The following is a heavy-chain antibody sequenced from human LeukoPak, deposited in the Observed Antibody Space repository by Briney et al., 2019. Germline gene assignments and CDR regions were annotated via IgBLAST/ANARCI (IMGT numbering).Heavy chain of an antibody. V-gene: IGHV3-11*04. D-gene: IGHD3-9*01. Sequence: GGSLRLSCAASGFTFSDYYMSWIRQAPGKGLEWVSYISSSGSTIYYADSVKGRFTISRDNAKNSLYLQINSLRAEDTAVYYCARDRVARYFDWLLPYYYYYYMDVWGKGTTVTVSS. CDR3: ARDRVARYFDWLLPYYYYYYMDV. CDR1: GFTFSDYY. CDR2: ISSSGSTI. J-gene: IGHJ6*03.